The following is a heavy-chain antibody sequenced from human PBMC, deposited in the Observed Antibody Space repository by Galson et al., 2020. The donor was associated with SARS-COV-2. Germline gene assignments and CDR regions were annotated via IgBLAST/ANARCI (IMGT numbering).Heavy chain of an antibody. J-gene: IGHJ4*02. D-gene: IGHD2-2*01. CDR1: GFTFSTAC. V-gene: IGHV3-15*01. CDR2: ILSKAAGGTT. CDR3: TADLPGGNSYQIDY. Sequence: RRSMRPSCVPSGFTFSTACMSWVSQAEGKGREWVGRILSKAAGGTTDYAAPVKGRVTIPRDESHSTLLLQMNSLTSEDTAMYYCTADLPGGNSYQIDYWGQGTLVTVSS.